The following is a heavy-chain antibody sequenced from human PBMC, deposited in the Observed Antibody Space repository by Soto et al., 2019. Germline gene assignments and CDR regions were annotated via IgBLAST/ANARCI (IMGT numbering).Heavy chain of an antibody. CDR1: GGSFSGYY. Sequence: SETLSLTCAVYGGSFSGYYWSWIRQPPGKGLEWIGEINHSGSTNYNPSLKSRVTISVDKSKNQFSLKLSSVTAADTAMNYCARVLTLVHYYYYGMDVWGQGTTVTVSS. CDR3: ARVLTLVHYYYYGMDV. D-gene: IGHD3-9*01. CDR2: INHSGST. V-gene: IGHV4-34*01. J-gene: IGHJ6*02.